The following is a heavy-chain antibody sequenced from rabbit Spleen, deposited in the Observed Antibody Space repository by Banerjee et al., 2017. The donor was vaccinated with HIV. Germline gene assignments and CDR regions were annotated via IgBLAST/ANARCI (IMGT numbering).Heavy chain of an antibody. CDR1: GFDLSNYY. CDR3: ARAENFDRYATDLGL. V-gene: IGHV1S7*01. Sequence: QLVESGGGLVRPGGSLKLSCKASGFDLSNYYITWVRQAPGKGLEWIGYIDPASGTTYYASWVNGRFTISSDNAQNTVILQLNSLTGADTATYFCARAENFDRYATDLGLWGPGTLVTVS. CDR2: IDPASGTT. D-gene: IGHD6-1*01. J-gene: IGHJ4*01.